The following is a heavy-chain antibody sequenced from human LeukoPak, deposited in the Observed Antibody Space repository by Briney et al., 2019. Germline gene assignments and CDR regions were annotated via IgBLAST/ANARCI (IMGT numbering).Heavy chain of an antibody. CDR2: IYHSGST. CDR3: ARGLSEGDDDY. CDR1: GGSIKSNNW. D-gene: IGHD2-21*02. V-gene: IGHV4-4*02. J-gene: IGHJ4*02. Sequence: SETLSLTCAVSGGSIKSNNWWSWVRQPPGKGLEWIGEIYHSGSTNYNPSLESRVTVSVDKSKNQFSLDLSSVTAADTAVYYCARGLSEGDDDYWGQGTLVTVSS.